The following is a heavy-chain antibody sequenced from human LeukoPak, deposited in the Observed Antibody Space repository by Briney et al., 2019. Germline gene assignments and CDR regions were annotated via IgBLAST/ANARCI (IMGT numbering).Heavy chain of an antibody. Sequence: ASVKVSCKASGYTFTGYYMHWVRQAPGQGLEWMGWINPNSGGTNYAQKFQGRVTMTRDTSISTAYMELSRLRSDDTAVYHCARGKPWWELLYYYYGMDVWGQGTTVTVSS. CDR3: ARGKPWWELLYYYYGMDV. CDR1: GYTFTGYY. D-gene: IGHD1-26*01. V-gene: IGHV1-2*02. J-gene: IGHJ6*02. CDR2: INPNSGGT.